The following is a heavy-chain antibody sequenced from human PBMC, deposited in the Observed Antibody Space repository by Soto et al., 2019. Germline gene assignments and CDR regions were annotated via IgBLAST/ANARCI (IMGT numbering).Heavy chain of an antibody. D-gene: IGHD3-10*01. CDR3: ARDLSYYGSGSYYSGYYYGMDV. CDR2: INPNSGGT. V-gene: IGHV1-2*04. Sequence: GASVKVSCKASGYTFTGYYMHRVQQAPGQGLEWMGWINPNSGGTNYAQKFQGWVTMTRDTSISTAYMELSRLRSDDTAVYYCARDLSYYGSGSYYSGYYYGMDVWGQGTTVTVSS. CDR1: GYTFTGYY. J-gene: IGHJ6*02.